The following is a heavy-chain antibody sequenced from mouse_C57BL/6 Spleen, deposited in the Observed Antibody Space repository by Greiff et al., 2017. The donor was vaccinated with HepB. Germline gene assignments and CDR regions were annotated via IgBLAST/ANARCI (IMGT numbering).Heavy chain of an antibody. CDR3: ARGYDYKYYFDY. CDR2: INPNNGGT. J-gene: IGHJ2*01. V-gene: IGHV1-26*01. Sequence: VQLQQSGPELVKPGASVKISCKASGYTFTDYYMNWVKQSHGKSLEWIGDINPNNGGTSYNQKFKGKATLTVDKSSSTAYMELRSLTSEDSAVYYCARGYDYKYYFDYWGQGTTLTVSS. D-gene: IGHD2-4*01. CDR1: GYTFTDYY.